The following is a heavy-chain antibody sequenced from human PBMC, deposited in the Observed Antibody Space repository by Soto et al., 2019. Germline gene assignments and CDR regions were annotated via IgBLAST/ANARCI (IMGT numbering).Heavy chain of an antibody. J-gene: IGHJ4*02. Sequence: SETLSLTCTVSGGTISSYYWSWIRQPPGKGLEWIGYIYYSGSTNYNPSLKSRVTISVDTSKNQFSLNLSSVTAADTAVYYCARRYGGTIDYWGQGTLVTVSS. CDR3: ARRYGGTIDY. CDR1: GGTISSYY. D-gene: IGHD4-17*01. CDR2: IYYSGST. V-gene: IGHV4-59*08.